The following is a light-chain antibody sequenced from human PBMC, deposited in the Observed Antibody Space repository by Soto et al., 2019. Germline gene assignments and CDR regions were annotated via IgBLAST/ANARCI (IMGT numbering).Light chain of an antibody. CDR2: LNSDGSH. CDR1: SGHARNA. Sequence: QPVLTQSPSASASLGASVRLTCTLSSGHARNAIVWHQQQPEKGPRFLMKLNSDGSHKKGDGIPDRFSGSSSGAERYLTISSLQSEDEADYHCQTWGTGIWVFGGGTKVTVL. CDR3: QTWGTGIWV. J-gene: IGLJ3*02. V-gene: IGLV4-69*01.